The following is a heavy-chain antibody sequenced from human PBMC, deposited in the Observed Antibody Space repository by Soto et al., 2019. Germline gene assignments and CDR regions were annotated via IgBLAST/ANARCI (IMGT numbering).Heavy chain of an antibody. CDR2: IYPGDSDT. J-gene: IGHJ3*02. CDR3: ARKSSSGAFDI. V-gene: IGHV5-51*01. Sequence: GESLKISWKCSGYSFTSYRIGWVRQMPRKGVERMWIIYPGDSDTRYNPSFQDRITISADKTISTASLQWSSLKGSDTAMYYCARKSSSGAFDIWGQGTLVTVSS. CDR1: GYSFTSYR. D-gene: IGHD6-13*01.